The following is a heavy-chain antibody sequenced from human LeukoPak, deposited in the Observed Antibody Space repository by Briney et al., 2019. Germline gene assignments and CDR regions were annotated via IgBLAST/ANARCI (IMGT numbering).Heavy chain of an antibody. CDR2: ISGSGGST. Sequence: TGGSLRLSCAASGFTFSSYAMCWVRQAPGKGLEWVSAISGSGGSTYYADSVKGRFTISRDNSKNTLYLQMNSLRAEDTAVYYCAKVEASIVVVVAPIVVLWGQGTLVTVSS. D-gene: IGHD2-15*01. CDR1: GFTFSSYA. J-gene: IGHJ4*02. CDR3: AKVEASIVVVVAPIVVL. V-gene: IGHV3-23*01.